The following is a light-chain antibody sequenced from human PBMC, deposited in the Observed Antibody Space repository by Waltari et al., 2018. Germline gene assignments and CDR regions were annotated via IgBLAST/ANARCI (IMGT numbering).Light chain of an antibody. V-gene: IGKV2-29*02. J-gene: IGKJ4*01. CDR3: MQGVNLPLT. Sequence: EIVMTQTPLSLSVTPGEPASISCTSDQSLLHPDGQTYLYWYLHKAGHSPQLLIYEVSTRFSGVPDRFSGSGSGTDFTLKISRVEAEDVGFYYCMQGVNLPLTFGGGTKVEI. CDR1: QSLLHPDGQTY. CDR2: EVS.